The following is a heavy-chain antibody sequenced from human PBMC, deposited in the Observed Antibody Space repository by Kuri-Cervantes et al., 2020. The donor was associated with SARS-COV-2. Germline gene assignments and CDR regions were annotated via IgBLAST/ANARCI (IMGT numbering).Heavy chain of an antibody. D-gene: IGHD3-3*01. Sequence: ASVKVSCKASGYTFTSYGISWVRQAPGQGLEWMGWISAYNGNTNYAQKLQGRVTMTRNTSISTAYMELSSLRSEDTAVYYCARIGGVPDYYYYGMDVWGQGTTVTVSS. CDR1: GYTFTSYG. CDR2: ISAYNGNT. V-gene: IGHV1-18*01. CDR3: ARIGGVPDYYYYGMDV. J-gene: IGHJ6*02.